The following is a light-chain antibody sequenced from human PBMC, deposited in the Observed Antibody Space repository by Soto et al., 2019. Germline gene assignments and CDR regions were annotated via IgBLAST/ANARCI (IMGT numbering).Light chain of an antibody. Sequence: DIVMTQSPDSLAVSLGERATINCRSSQSVLYNSNNKNYLAWYQQKPGQPPKLLIYWASTRESGVPDRFSGSGSGTDFTLTISSLQAEDVAVYYCQQYYNTPFTFGPGTRVDF. J-gene: IGKJ3*01. CDR2: WAS. V-gene: IGKV4-1*01. CDR1: QSVLYNSNNKNY. CDR3: QQYYNTPFT.